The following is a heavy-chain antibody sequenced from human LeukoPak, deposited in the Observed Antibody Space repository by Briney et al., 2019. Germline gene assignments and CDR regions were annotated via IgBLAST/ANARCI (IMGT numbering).Heavy chain of an antibody. CDR2: IWYDGSNK. D-gene: IGHD6-19*01. CDR3: AGSIAVAGTIDY. V-gene: IGHV3-33*01. CDR1: GYTFSSYG. J-gene: IGHJ4*02. Sequence: GGSLRLSCAASGYTFSSYGMHWVRQAPGKGLEWVAVIWYDGSNKYYADSVKGRFTISRGNPKNTLYLQMNSLRAEDTAVYYCAGSIAVAGTIDYWGQGTLVTVSS.